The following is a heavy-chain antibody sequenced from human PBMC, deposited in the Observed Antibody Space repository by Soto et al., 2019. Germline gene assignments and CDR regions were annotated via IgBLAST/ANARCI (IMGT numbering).Heavy chain of an antibody. J-gene: IGHJ6*01. V-gene: IGHV3-30-3*01. CDR2: ISYDGSKK. CDR3: ARTEYYGSGSYSCMDD. CDR1: GFSFSSYA. D-gene: IGHD3-10*01. Sequence: GGSLRLSCAASGFSFSSYAMHWVRQAPGKGLEWVAFISYDGSKKYYADSVKGRFTISRDNSKNTLNLQMNSLRAEDTAVYHCARTEYYGSGSYSCMDDWGQGTTVTVSS.